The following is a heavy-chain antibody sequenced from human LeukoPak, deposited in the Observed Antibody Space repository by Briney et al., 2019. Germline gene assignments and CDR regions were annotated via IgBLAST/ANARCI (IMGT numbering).Heavy chain of an antibody. Sequence: PGRSLRLSCAASGFTFSSYAMSWVRQAPGKGLEWVSAISGSGGSTYYADSVKGRFTISRDNSKNTLYLQMNSLRAEDTAVYYCAKAFTMIVLSPFDYWGQGTLVTVSS. J-gene: IGHJ4*02. CDR3: AKAFTMIVLSPFDY. V-gene: IGHV3-23*01. CDR1: GFTFSSYA. CDR2: ISGSGGST. D-gene: IGHD3-22*01.